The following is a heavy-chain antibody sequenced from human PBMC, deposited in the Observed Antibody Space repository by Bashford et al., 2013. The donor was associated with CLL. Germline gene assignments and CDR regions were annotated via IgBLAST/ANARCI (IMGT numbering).Heavy chain of an antibody. Sequence: SGPTLVKPTQTLTLTCTFSGFSLSSTEMRVSWIRQSPGKALEWLARIDWDDDKFYSKSLKTRLAISRDTSKNQVVLTMTDMDPVDTATYYCARMMGSGYVPAFDIWGQGTMVTVSS. J-gene: IGHJ3*02. CDR1: GFSLSSTEMR. V-gene: IGHV2-70*04. CDR2: IDWDDDK. CDR3: ARMMGSGYVPAFDI. D-gene: IGHD5-12*01.